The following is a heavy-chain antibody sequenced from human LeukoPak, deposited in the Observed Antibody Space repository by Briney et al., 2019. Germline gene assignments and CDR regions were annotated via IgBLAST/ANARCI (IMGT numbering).Heavy chain of an antibody. J-gene: IGHJ4*02. V-gene: IGHV3-20*04. CDR2: LNWIVSST. CDR1: GFKFDDYG. CDR3: ARANDYSDLQFFDY. D-gene: IGHD4-17*01. Sequence: GGSLKLSCAASGFKFDDYGMNWVRQAPGKGLEWISGLNWIVSSTGYVDSVKGRFTISRDNANNSLFLQMNSLRVEDTAFYYCARANDYSDLQFFDYWSQGILVIVS.